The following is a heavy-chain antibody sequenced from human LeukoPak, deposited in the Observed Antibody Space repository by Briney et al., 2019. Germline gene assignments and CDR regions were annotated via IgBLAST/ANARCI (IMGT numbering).Heavy chain of an antibody. D-gene: IGHD4-17*01. V-gene: IGHV3-66*01. CDR2: IYSGGST. CDR3: ARAPYGDYSGAFDI. Sequence: PGGSLRLSCAASGFTFSSYAMHWVRQAPGKGLEWVSVIYSGGSTYYADSVKGRFTISRDNSKNTLYLQMNSLRAEDTAVYYCARAPYGDYSGAFDIWGQGTMVTVSS. J-gene: IGHJ3*02. CDR1: GFTFSSYA.